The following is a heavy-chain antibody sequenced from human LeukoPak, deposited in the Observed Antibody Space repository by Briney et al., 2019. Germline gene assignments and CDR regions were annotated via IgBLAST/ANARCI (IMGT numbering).Heavy chain of an antibody. D-gene: IGHD3-10*01. CDR3: LRDTLYDSGSYPYFQH. CDR2: IKSDGTNA. CDR1: GFSFSSSW. V-gene: IGHV3-74*01. Sequence: GGSLRLSCAASGFSFSSSWMHWVRQGPGKGLVWVSRIKSDGTNAYYADSVKGRFTISRDNARNTLYLQTNSLRAEDTAVYYCLRDTLYDSGSYPYFQHWGQGTLVTVSS. J-gene: IGHJ1*01.